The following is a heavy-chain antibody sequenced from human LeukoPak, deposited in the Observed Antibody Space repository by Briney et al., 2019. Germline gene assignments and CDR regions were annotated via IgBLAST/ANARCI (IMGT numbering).Heavy chain of an antibody. D-gene: IGHD5-18*01. CDR1: GVTFSNYA. V-gene: IGHV1-69*06. Sequence: VKFSCNAPGVTFSNYAISWVRQAPGQGLEWMGRIIPIFGTANYAQKFQGRVTITADKSTSTAYIELSSLRSEDTAVYYCARLTVDTTMISDYWGQGTLVTVSS. CDR3: ARLTVDTTMISDY. CDR2: IIPIFGTA. J-gene: IGHJ4*02.